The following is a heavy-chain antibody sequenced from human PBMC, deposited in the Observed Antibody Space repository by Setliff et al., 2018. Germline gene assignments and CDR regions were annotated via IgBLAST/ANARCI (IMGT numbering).Heavy chain of an antibody. V-gene: IGHV5-51*01. CDR2: VYPGDSDT. CDR3: AKDFGSTWLNYFDY. J-gene: IGHJ4*02. Sequence: GESLKISCKGSGYRFTTYWIAWVRQKPGKGLEWMGIVYPGDSDTQYSPSFQGQVTISRDNSKNTLYLQMNSLSAEDTALYYCAKDFGSTWLNYFDYWGQGTLVTVSS. CDR1: GYRFTTYW. D-gene: IGHD6-13*01.